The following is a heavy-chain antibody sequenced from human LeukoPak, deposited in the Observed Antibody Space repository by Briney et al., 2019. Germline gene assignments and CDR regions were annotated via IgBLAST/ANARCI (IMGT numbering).Heavy chain of an antibody. Sequence: PGGSLRLSCAASGFTVSSNYMSWVRQAPGKGLEWVSIIYSGGNTYYSDALKGRFSISRDNSKSTMYLQMNNMRADETTVYYYTTFSARLFDYGGRRTRVSVSS. CDR2: IYSGGNT. D-gene: IGHD1-14*01. V-gene: IGHV3-66*01. CDR3: TTFSARLFDY. J-gene: IGHJ4*02. CDR1: GFTVSSNY.